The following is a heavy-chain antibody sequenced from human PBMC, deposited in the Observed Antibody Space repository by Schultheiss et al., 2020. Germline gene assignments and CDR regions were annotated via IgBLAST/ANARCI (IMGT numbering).Heavy chain of an antibody. CDR3: ARAPYYGAYFDY. D-gene: IGHD4-17*01. Sequence: GGSLRLSCAASGFTFSSYAMSWVRQAPGKGLEWAANIKQDGTEKYYVDSVKGRFTIFRDNTENSLYLQMNSLRADDTAVYYCARAPYYGAYFDYWGQGTLVTVSS. CDR1: GFTFSSYA. CDR2: IKQDGTEK. J-gene: IGHJ4*02. V-gene: IGHV3-7*01.